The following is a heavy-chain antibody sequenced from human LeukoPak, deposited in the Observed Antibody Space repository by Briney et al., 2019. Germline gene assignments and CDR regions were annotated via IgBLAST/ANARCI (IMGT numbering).Heavy chain of an antibody. D-gene: IGHD3-10*01. Sequence: GGSLRLSCAASGFTFSNAWMSWVRQAPGKGLEWVGRIKSKTDGGTTDYAAPVKGRFTISRDDSKNTLYLQMNSLKTEDTAVYYCTTDSASSYYYASYYYYMDVWGKGTTVTISS. V-gene: IGHV3-15*01. CDR1: GFTFSNAW. CDR2: IKSKTDGGTT. CDR3: TTDSASSYYYASYYYYMDV. J-gene: IGHJ6*03.